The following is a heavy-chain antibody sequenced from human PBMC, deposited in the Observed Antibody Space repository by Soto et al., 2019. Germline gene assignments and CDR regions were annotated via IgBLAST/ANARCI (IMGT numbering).Heavy chain of an antibody. CDR2: IYPGDSDT. D-gene: IGHD4-17*01. CDR3: ATVRTHSGDYEGFDN. Sequence: GESLKISCKGSGYTFTSSWIGWVRQVPGKGLEWMVMIYPGDSDTRYNPSFKGQVTISADKSISTAYLQWSSLKASDTAVYFCATVRTHSGDYEGFDNWGQGTLVTVSS. V-gene: IGHV5-51*01. CDR1: GYTFTSSW. J-gene: IGHJ4*02.